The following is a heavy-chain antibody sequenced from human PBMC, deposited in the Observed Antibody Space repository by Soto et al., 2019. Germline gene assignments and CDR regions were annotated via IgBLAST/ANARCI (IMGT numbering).Heavy chain of an antibody. D-gene: IGHD3-16*02. CDR1: GDSIRSGGHY. CDR3: ASYHPSAYFDY. Sequence: QVQLQESGPGLVKPSQTLSLTCSVSGDSIRSGGHYRYWIRQHPGKGLEWIGYIHYSGSTSYSPSLKSRVSISVDTSRNQFSLKLSSVTAADTAVYYCASYHPSAYFDYWGQGTLVTVSS. V-gene: IGHV4-31*03. CDR2: IHYSGST. J-gene: IGHJ4*02.